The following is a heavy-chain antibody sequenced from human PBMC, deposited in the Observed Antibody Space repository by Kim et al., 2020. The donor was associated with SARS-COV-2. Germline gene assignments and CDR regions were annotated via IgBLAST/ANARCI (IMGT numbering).Heavy chain of an antibody. CDR2: ISPSGLTT. J-gene: IGHJ4*02. Sequence: GGSLRLSCAASGFTFTNYDMTWVRQAPGKGLEWVSGISPSGLTTDYADSVKGRFTISRDNSKNTLYLQMNGLRAEDTAVYYCAQDLYAHGSSPYWGQGTLVTVSS. V-gene: IGHV3-23*01. CDR3: AQDLYAHGSSPY. CDR1: GFTFTNYD. D-gene: IGHD2-2*01.